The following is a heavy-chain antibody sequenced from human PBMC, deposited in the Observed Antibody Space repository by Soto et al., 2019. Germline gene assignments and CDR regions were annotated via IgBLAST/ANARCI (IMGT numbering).Heavy chain of an antibody. CDR3: AKDLRPYDFWNTKGVGV. V-gene: IGHV3-30*18. CDR1: GFTFSSYG. D-gene: IGHD3-3*01. J-gene: IGHJ6*02. Sequence: GGSLRLSCAASGFTFSSYGMHWVRQAPGKGLEWVAVISYDGSNKYYADSVKGRFTISRDNSKNTLYLQMNSLRAEDTAVYYCAKDLRPYDFWNTKGVGVWGQGTTVTVSS. CDR2: ISYDGSNK.